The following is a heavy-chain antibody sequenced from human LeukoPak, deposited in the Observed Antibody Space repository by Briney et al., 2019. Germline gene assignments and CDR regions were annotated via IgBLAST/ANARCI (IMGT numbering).Heavy chain of an antibody. CDR1: GFAVSSNY. Sequence: GGSLRLSCAASGFAVSSNYMSWVRQAPGKGLEWVSVIYSGGSTYYADSVKGRFTISRHNSKNTLCLQMNSLRAEDTAVYYCARVFRGAFDIWGQGTMVTVSS. V-gene: IGHV3-53*04. D-gene: IGHD3-16*01. J-gene: IGHJ3*02. CDR3: ARVFRGAFDI. CDR2: IYSGGST.